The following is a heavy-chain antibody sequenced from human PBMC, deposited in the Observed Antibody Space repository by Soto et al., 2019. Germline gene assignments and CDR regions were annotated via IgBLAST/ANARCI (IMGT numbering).Heavy chain of an antibody. V-gene: IGHV3-11*01. CDR1: GFSFSDYY. Sequence: QVQLVESGGGLVKPGGSLRLSCAASGFSFSDYYVTWIRQAPGQGLEWVSYISSRSGTIFYADSVKGRFTLSRDNSKNSMYLQMNSLRAEDTAVYYCAREVDRALVGSPHYFDYWGQGTLVTVSS. CDR2: ISSRSGTI. J-gene: IGHJ4*01. CDR3: AREVDRALVGSPHYFDY. D-gene: IGHD5-18*01.